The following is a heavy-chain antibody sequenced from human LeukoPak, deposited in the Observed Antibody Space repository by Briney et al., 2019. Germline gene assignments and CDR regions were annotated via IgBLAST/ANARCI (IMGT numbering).Heavy chain of an antibody. CDR1: GDSVSSNSAA. J-gene: IGHJ4*02. D-gene: IGHD6-19*01. CDR3: ARSDCSSGKCPGFDN. CDR2: TYYRSKWFT. V-gene: IGHV6-1*01. Sequence: SQTLSLTCGISGDSVSSNSAAWNWIRQSPSRGLEWLGRTYYRSKWFTNSAPSVKSRIIINPDTPNNQVSLQLNSVTPEDTADYYCARSDCSSGKCPGFDNWGQGTLVTVSS.